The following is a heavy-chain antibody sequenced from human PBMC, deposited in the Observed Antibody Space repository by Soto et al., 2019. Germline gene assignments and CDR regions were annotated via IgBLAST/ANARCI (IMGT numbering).Heavy chain of an antibody. J-gene: IGHJ4*02. CDR1: GCSISTSTYY. Sequence: PSETLSLTCTFSGCSISTSTYYLGWIRQPPGKGLEWIGTIFYSGSTYYNPSLKSRVTISVDTSKNQFSLRLISVTAADTALYYCARRYGWLYFDYWGQGSLVTVSS. CDR3: ARRYGWLYFDY. V-gene: IGHV4-39*01. CDR2: IFYSGST. D-gene: IGHD6-19*01.